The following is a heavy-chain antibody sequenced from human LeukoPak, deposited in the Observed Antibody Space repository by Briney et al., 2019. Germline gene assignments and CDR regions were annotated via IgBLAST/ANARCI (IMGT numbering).Heavy chain of an antibody. CDR1: GYSFIGYY. V-gene: IGHV1-2*02. Sequence: ASVKVSCTASGYSFIGYYIYWVRQAPGQGPEWMGWIDPNSGATNYAQKFQGRVYAPRDTSTTTVYMELSRLTSDDTAIYYCARSLGHCSGGNCDWGQGTLVTVSS. CDR3: ARSLGHCSGGNCD. D-gene: IGHD2-15*01. CDR2: IDPNSGAT. J-gene: IGHJ4*02.